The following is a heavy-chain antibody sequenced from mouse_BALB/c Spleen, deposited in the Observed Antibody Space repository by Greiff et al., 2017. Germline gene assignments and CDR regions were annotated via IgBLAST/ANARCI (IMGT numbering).Heavy chain of an antibody. V-gene: IGHV2-9*02. CDR1: GFSLTSYG. Sequence: VQRVESGPGLVAPSQSLSITCTVSGFSLTSYGVHWVRQPPGKGLEWLGVIWAGGSTNYNSALMSRLSISKDNSKSQVFLKMNSLQTDDTAMYYCARGLITTVVAKAYWGQGTLVTVSA. CDR2: IWAGGST. CDR3: ARGLITTVVAKAY. J-gene: IGHJ3*01. D-gene: IGHD1-1*01.